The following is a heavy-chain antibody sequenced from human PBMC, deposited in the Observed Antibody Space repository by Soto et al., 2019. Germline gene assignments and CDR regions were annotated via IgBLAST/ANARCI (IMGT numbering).Heavy chain of an antibody. CDR3: ANLAGQLYYYYGMDV. V-gene: IGHV4-34*01. CDR2: INHSGST. Sequence: PSETLSLTCAVYGGSFSGYYWSWIRQPPGKGLEWIGEINHSGSTNYNPSLKSRVTISVDTSKNQFSLKLSSVTAADTAVYYCANLAGQLYYYYGMDVWGQGTTVTSPQ. CDR1: GGSFSGYY. J-gene: IGHJ6*01. D-gene: IGHD6-13*01.